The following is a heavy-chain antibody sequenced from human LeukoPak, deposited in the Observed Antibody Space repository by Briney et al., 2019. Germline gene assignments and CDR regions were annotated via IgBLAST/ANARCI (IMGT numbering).Heavy chain of an antibody. CDR3: ARHISLLFGELPIPEYNWFDP. Sequence: KASETLSLTCTVSGASISSYYWSWIRQSAGKGLEWIGLIYTCGTTNYNPSLKSRVTISVDTSKNHFSLKLSSVTAADTAVYYCARHISLLFGELPIPEYNWFDPWGQGTLVTVSS. D-gene: IGHD3-10*02. V-gene: IGHV4-4*07. CDR1: GASISSYY. CDR2: IYTCGTT. J-gene: IGHJ5*02.